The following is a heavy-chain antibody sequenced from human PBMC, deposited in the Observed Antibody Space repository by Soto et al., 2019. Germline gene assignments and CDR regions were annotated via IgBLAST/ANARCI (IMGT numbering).Heavy chain of an antibody. CDR1: GFSLTTLGVG. CDR3: AHIPNYYQYDWFDP. CDR2: IYWDDDK. Sequence: QITLKESGPTLVKPTQTLTLTCTFSGFSLTTLGVGVGWIRQPPGKALECLPLIYWDDDKRYSPSLQSRLSITKDTSKNQVVLTMTNVDPVDTATYYCAHIPNYYQYDWFDPWGQGTLVSVSS. D-gene: IGHD3-16*01. J-gene: IGHJ5*02. V-gene: IGHV2-5*02.